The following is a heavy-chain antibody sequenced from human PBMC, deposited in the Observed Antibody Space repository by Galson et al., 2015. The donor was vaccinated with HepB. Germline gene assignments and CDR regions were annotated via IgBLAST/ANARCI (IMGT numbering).Heavy chain of an antibody. CDR2: ISSTSSDT. D-gene: IGHD2-15*01. J-gene: IGHJ4*02. CDR3: TRDTRVPNH. Sequence: SLRLSCAASGFTSTDHYMSWFRQAPGKGLECLSYISSTSSDTNYADSVKGRFTISRDNAKKSLYLQMNDLGVEDTAVYYCTRDTRVPNHWGQGTLVTVSS. V-gene: IGHV3-11*06. CDR1: GFTSTDHY.